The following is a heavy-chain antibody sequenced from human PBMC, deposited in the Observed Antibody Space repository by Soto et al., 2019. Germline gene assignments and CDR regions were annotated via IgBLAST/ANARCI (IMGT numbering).Heavy chain of an antibody. J-gene: IGHJ4*02. CDR2: ISWNSGNM. V-gene: IGHV3-9*01. D-gene: IGHD6-13*01. Sequence: EVQLVESGGGLVQPGRSLRLSCAASGFTFDDYAMHWVRQAPGKGLEWVSGISWNSGNMGYADSVKGRFTISRDNAQNSLYLQMNSLRAEDTALYYCAKSREYSSSRPDFDYWGQGTLVTVSS. CDR3: AKSREYSSSRPDFDY. CDR1: GFTFDDYA.